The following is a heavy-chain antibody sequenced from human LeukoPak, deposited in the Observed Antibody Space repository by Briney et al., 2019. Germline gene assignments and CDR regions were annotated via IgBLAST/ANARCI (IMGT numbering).Heavy chain of an antibody. CDR1: GCTFTSYD. D-gene: IGHD3-22*01. CDR2: IIPIFGTA. J-gene: IGHJ3*02. V-gene: IGHV1-69*13. CDR3: ARPLDGRITMIPGAFDI. Sequence: SVKVSCKASGCTFTSYDINWVRQAPGQGLEWMGGIIPIFGTANYAQKFQGRVTITADESTSTAYMELSSLRSEDTAVYYCARPLDGRITMIPGAFDIWGQGTMVTVSS.